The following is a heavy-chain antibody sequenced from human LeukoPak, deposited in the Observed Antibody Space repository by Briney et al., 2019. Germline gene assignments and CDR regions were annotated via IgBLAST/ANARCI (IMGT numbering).Heavy chain of an antibody. CDR2: INHSGST. CDR3: ARRLQEGYCSGGSCYAAYYFDY. D-gene: IGHD2-15*01. CDR1: GGSFSGYY. Sequence: SETLSLTCAVYGGSFSGYYWSWIRQPPGKGLEWIGEINHSGSTNYNPSLKSRVTISVDTSKNQFSLKLSSVTAADTAVYYCARRLQEGYCSGGSCYAAYYFDYWGQGTLVTVSS. V-gene: IGHV4-34*01. J-gene: IGHJ4*02.